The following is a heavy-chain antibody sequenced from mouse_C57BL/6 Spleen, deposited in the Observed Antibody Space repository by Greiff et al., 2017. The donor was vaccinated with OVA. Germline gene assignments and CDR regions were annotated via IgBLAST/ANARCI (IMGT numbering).Heavy chain of an antibody. CDR3: ARRYGSRYYYAMDY. J-gene: IGHJ4*01. CDR2: IYPGSGST. V-gene: IGHV1-55*01. Sequence: VKLQQPGAELVKPGASVKMSCKASGYTFTSYWITWVKQRPGQGLEWIGDIYPGSGSTNYNEKFKSKATLTVDTSSSTAYMQLSSLTSEDSAVYYCARRYGSRYYYAMDYWGQGTSVTVSS. CDR1: GYTFTSYW. D-gene: IGHD1-1*01.